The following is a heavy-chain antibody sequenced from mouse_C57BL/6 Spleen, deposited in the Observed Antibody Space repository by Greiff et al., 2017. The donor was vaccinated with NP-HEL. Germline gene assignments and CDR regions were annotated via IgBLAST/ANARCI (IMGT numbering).Heavy chain of an antibody. Sequence: QVQLKQPGAELVRPGTSVKLSCKASGYTFTSYWMHWVKQRPGQGLEWIGVIDPSDSYTNYNQKFKGKATLTVDTSSSTAYMQLSSLTSEDSAVYYCARGSNWNYAMDYWGQGTSVTVSS. CDR2: IDPSDSYT. J-gene: IGHJ4*01. D-gene: IGHD2-5*01. CDR1: GYTFTSYW. CDR3: ARGSNWNYAMDY. V-gene: IGHV1-59*01.